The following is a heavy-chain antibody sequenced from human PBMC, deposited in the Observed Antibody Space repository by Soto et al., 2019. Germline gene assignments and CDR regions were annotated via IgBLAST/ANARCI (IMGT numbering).Heavy chain of an antibody. J-gene: IGHJ4*02. V-gene: IGHV5-51*01. CDR1: GYSFTSYW. Sequence: VESLTISCKVSGYSFTSYWIVWVRQMPGKGLEWMGIIYPGDSDTRYSPSFQGQVTISADKSISTAYLQWSSLKASDTAMYYCARPRLVYFDYWGQGTLFTVSS. CDR2: IYPGDSDT. CDR3: ARPRLVYFDY. D-gene: IGHD2-21*01.